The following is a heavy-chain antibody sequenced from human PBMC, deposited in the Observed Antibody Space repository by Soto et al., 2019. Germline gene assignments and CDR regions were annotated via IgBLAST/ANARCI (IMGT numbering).Heavy chain of an antibody. CDR1: GFTFSDYS. D-gene: IGHD5-12*01. J-gene: IGHJ4*01. Sequence: EVQLVESGGGLVQPGGSLRLSCAASGFTFSDYSMNWVRQAPGKGLEWVSDIAWSGTIYYADSVKGRITISRDDGKISLYLQKDSLRDEDTAVYYCARDGKRGYDCDYWGHGTLVTVSS. CDR2: IAWSGTI. CDR3: ARDGKRGYDCDY. V-gene: IGHV3-48*02.